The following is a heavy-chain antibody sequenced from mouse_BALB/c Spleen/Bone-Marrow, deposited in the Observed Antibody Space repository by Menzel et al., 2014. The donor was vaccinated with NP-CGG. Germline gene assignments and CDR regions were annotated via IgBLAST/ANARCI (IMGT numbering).Heavy chain of an antibody. CDR1: GFTLSDYY. CDR2: ISNGGGST. Sequence: DVQLVESGGGLVQPGGSLKLSCATSGFTLSDYYMYWVRQTPEKRLEWVAYISNGGGSTYYPDTVKGRFTISRDNAKNPLYLQMSRLKSEDTAMYYCARHLYGNYGAMDYWGQGTSVTVSS. V-gene: IGHV5-12*02. CDR3: ARHLYGNYGAMDY. J-gene: IGHJ4*01. D-gene: IGHD2-1*01.